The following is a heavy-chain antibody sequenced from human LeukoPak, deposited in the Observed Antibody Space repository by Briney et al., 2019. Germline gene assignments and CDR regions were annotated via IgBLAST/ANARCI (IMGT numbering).Heavy chain of an antibody. D-gene: IGHD5-24*01. Sequence: ASVKVSCKASGYTFTGYYMHWVRQAPGQGLEWMGWINPNSGGTNYAQKFQGRVTMTRDTSISTAYMELSRLRSDDTAVYYCARSNYPKGWFDPWGQGTLVTVSS. CDR1: GYTFTGYY. V-gene: IGHV1-2*02. J-gene: IGHJ5*02. CDR3: ARSNYPKGWFDP. CDR2: INPNSGGT.